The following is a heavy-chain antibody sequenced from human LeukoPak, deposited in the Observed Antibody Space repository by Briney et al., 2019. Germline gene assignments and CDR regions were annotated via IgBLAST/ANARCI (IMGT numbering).Heavy chain of an antibody. CDR2: IYYSGST. V-gene: IGHV4-59*01. CDR3: ARESRTSGYSNFYFDY. D-gene: IGHD3-22*01. J-gene: IGHJ4*02. CDR1: GGSIGSYY. Sequence: SETLSLTCTVSGGSIGSYYWSWIRQPPGKGLEWIGYIYYSGSTNYNLSLKSRVTISVDTSKNQFSLKLSSVTAADTAVYYCARESRTSGYSNFYFDYWGQGTLVTVSS.